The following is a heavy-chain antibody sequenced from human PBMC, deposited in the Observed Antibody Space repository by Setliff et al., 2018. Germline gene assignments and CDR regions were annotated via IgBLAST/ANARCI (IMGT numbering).Heavy chain of an antibody. CDR1: GGPASGYY. D-gene: IGHD2-15*01. J-gene: IGHJ4*02. Sequence: SETLSLTCAVYGGPASGYYWSWIRQTPGKGLEWIGEVNHNGNIYYNASLKSRLSISVDTSKNQFSLRLSSVTAADMGVYYCARDGYSYGLDYWGQGTLVTVSS. CDR2: VNHNGNI. CDR3: ARDGYSYGLDY. V-gene: IGHV4-34*01.